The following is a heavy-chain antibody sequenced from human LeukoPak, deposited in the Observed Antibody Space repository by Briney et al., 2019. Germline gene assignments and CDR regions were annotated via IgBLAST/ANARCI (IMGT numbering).Heavy chain of an antibody. CDR1: GYTFTSYG. CDR2: ISAYSGNT. D-gene: IGHD3-3*01. Sequence: GASVKVSCKASGYTFTSYGISWVRQAPGQGLEWMGWISAYSGNTNYAQKLQGRVTMTTDTSTSTAYMELRSLRSDDTAVYYCARDPGVVAFHYLDFWGQGTLVTVSS. CDR3: ARDPGVVAFHYLDF. J-gene: IGHJ4*02. V-gene: IGHV1-18*01.